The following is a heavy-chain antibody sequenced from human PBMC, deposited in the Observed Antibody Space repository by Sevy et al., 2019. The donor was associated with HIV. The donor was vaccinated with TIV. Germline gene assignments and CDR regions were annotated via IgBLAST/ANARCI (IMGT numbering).Heavy chain of an antibody. CDR1: GFTFSSYA. V-gene: IGHV3-30-3*01. Sequence: QLGGSLRLSCAASGFTFSSYAMHWVRQAPGKGLEWVEVISYDGSNKYYADSVKGRFTISRDNSKNTLYLQMNSLRAEDTAVYYCARDGGVVSSTSHDAFDIWAQGTMVTVSS. J-gene: IGHJ3*02. D-gene: IGHD2-2*01. CDR2: ISYDGSNK. CDR3: ARDGGVVSSTSHDAFDI.